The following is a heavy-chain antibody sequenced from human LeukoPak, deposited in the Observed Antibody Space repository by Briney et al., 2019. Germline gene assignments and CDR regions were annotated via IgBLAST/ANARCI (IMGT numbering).Heavy chain of an antibody. CDR1: GFTFSSYS. D-gene: IGHD3-10*01. CDR3: VWFGEDDAFDI. Sequence: GGSLRLSCAASGFTFSSYSMNWVRQAPGKGLEWVSYISSSSSTIYYADSVKGRFTISRDNAKNSLYLQMNSLRAGDTAVYYCVWFGEDDAFDIWGQGTMVTVSS. CDR2: ISSSSSTI. J-gene: IGHJ3*02. V-gene: IGHV3-48*01.